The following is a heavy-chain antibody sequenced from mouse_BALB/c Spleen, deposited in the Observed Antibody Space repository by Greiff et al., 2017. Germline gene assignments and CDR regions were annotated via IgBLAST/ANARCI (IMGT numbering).Heavy chain of an antibody. Sequence: EVKLQESGGGLVKPGGSLKLSCAASGFTFSDYYMYWVRQTPEKRLEWVATISDGGSYTYYPDSVKGRFTISRDNAKNNLYLQMSSLKSEDTAMYYCAREDGYYAYWGQGTLVTVSA. CDR2: ISDGGSYT. J-gene: IGHJ3*01. V-gene: IGHV5-4*02. D-gene: IGHD2-3*01. CDR3: AREDGYYAY. CDR1: GFTFSDYY.